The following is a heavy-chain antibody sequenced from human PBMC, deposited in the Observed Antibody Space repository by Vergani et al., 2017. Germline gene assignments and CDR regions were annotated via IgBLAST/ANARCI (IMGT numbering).Heavy chain of an antibody. CDR2: VYYSGST. D-gene: IGHD2-15*01. Sequence: QVQLQESGPGLVKPSETLSLTCTVSGGSVRSGSYYWSWIRQPAGKGLEWIGYVYYSGSTNYNPSLKSRVTISVDTSKNQFSLKLSFVTAADTAVYYCGRDVRYCSVGSCYPGAFDIWGQGTMVTVSS. V-gene: IGHV4-61*10. CDR3: GRDVRYCSVGSCYPGAFDI. CDR1: GGSVRSGSYY. J-gene: IGHJ3*02.